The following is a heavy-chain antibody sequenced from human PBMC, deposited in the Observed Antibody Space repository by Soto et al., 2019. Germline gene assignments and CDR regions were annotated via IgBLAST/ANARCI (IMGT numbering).Heavy chain of an antibody. CDR2: ISSSGTTI. CDR1: GLTFSIYE. Sequence: GGSLRLSCAASGLTFSIYEMNWVRQAPGRGLEWVSYISSSGTTIYYADSVKGRFTISRDNAKSSLYLQMNSLRAEDTAVYYCASAKTNYDTSDYYYDYFDYWGQGTLVTVSS. CDR3: ASAKTNYDTSDYYYDYFDY. D-gene: IGHD3-22*01. V-gene: IGHV3-48*03. J-gene: IGHJ4*02.